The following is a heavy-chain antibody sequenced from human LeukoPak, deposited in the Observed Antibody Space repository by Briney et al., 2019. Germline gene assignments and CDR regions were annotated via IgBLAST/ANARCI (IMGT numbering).Heavy chain of an antibody. CDR3: AKDWGQRGVGATLGH. D-gene: IGHD1-26*01. CDR1: GFTFSGHA. Sequence: QPEGSLKLSCAASGFTFSGHAMVWVRQAPGKGLEWVSFISYDGSNKVYADSVMGRFTISRDNSKNTVDLQINSLRDEDTAVYYCAKDWGQRGVGATLGHWGQGTLVIVSS. CDR2: ISYDGSNK. J-gene: IGHJ4*02. V-gene: IGHV3-30-3*01.